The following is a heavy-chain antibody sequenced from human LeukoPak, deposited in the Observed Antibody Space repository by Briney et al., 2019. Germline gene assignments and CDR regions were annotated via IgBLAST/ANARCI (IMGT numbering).Heavy chain of an antibody. D-gene: IGHD6-13*01. CDR2: INPNSGGT. Sequence: ASVKVSCKASGYTFTGYYMHWVRQAPGQGLKWMGWINPNSGGTNYAQKFQGRVTTTRDTSISTAYMELSRLRSDDTAVYYCARDVAAAGPRGWFDPWGQGTLVTVSS. CDR3: ARDVAAAGPRGWFDP. CDR1: GYTFTGYY. J-gene: IGHJ5*02. V-gene: IGHV1-2*02.